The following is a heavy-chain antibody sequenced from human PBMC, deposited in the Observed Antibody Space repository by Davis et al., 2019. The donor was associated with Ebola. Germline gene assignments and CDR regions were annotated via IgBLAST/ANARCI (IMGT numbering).Heavy chain of an antibody. CDR2: ISGSGGST. V-gene: IGHV3-23*01. CDR3: ARDEYYGMDV. Sequence: GESLKISCAASGFTFSSYAMSWVRQAPGKGLEWVSGISGSGGSTYYADSVKGRFTISRDNSKNTLYLQMNSLRAEDTAVYYCARDEYYGMDVWGQGTTVTVSS. CDR1: GFTFSSYA. J-gene: IGHJ6*02.